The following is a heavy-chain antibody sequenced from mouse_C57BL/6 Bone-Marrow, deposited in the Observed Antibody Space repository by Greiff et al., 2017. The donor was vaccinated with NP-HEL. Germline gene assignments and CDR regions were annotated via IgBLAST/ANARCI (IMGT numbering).Heavy chain of an antibody. V-gene: IGHV1-52*01. CDR3: AREWAY. CDR1: GYTFTSYW. J-gene: IGHJ3*01. CDR2: IDPSDSDT. Sequence: QVQLQQPGAELVRPGSSVKLSCKASGYTFTSYWMHWVKQRPTQGLEWIGNIDPSDSDTHYNQKFKDQATLTVDKSSSTAYMQLSSLTSEDTAVFDCAREWAYWGQGTLVTVSA.